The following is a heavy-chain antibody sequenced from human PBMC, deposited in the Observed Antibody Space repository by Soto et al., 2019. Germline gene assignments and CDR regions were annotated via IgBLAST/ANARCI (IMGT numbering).Heavy chain of an antibody. CDR1: GFSPSTSGGG. CDR2: IYWDDDK. Sequence: GAGPTLVNPPQTPTLTCTFSGFSPSTSGGGVGWVRQPPGKALEWLALIYWDDDKRYSPSLKSRLTIPKDTSKNQVVLTMTNMDPVDTATYYCAHSWPIDTGSSWYNWFDPWGQGTLVTVSS. V-gene: IGHV2-5*02. CDR3: AHSWPIDTGSSWYNWFDP. D-gene: IGHD6-13*01. J-gene: IGHJ5*02.